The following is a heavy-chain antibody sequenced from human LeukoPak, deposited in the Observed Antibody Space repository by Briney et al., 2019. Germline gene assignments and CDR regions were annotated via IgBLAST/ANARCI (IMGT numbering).Heavy chain of an antibody. CDR1: GFTFSSYW. CDR3: ATSIYGGNSLDY. D-gene: IGHD4-23*01. CDR2: IDGDGSST. Sequence: PGGSLRLSCAASGFTFSSYWMQWVRQAPGKGLVWVSRIDGDGSSTNYADSVKGRFTISRDNAKNTLYLQMNSLRAEDTAVYYCATSIYGGNSLDYWGQGTLVTVSS. J-gene: IGHJ4*02. V-gene: IGHV3-74*01.